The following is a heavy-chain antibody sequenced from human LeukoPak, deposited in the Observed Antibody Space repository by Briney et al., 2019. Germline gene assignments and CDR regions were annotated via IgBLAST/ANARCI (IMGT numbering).Heavy chain of an antibody. J-gene: IGHJ6*03. V-gene: IGHV1-46*01. Sequence: ASVKVSCKASGYTFTGYYMHWVRQAPGQGLEWMGIINPSGGSTSYAQKFQGRVTMTRDMSTSTVYMELSSLRSEDTAVYYCARRGSGSYPAPYYYYYYMDVWGKGTTVTVSS. CDR3: ARRGSGSYPAPYYYYYYMDV. CDR2: INPSGGST. D-gene: IGHD3-10*01. CDR1: GYTFTGYY.